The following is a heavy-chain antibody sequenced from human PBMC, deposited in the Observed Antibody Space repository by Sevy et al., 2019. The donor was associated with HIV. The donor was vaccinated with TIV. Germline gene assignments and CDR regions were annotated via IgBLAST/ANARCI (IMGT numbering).Heavy chain of an antibody. CDR2: IDQDGSDK. V-gene: IGHV3-7*01. J-gene: IGHJ3*02. Sequence: GGSLRLSCAASGFSFMPYAMSWVRQAPGKGLEWVANIDQDGSDKRYVDSVRGRFTISRDNANNFLYLQMSSLRADDTAVYYCARAGGWGNINHSNQILDIWGHGTKVTVSS. CDR1: GFSFMPYA. D-gene: IGHD3-16*01. CDR3: ARAGGWGNINHSNQILDI.